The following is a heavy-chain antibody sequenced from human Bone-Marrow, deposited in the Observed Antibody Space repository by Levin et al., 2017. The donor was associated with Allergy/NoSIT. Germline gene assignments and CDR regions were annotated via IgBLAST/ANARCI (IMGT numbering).Heavy chain of an antibody. CDR2: IYWDDDI. CDR1: GFSLTTSGVG. Sequence: SGPTLVKPTQTLTLTCNFSGFSLTTSGVGVGWIRQSPGKALDWLAVIYWDDDIRYSPSLKSRLTITNDNSKNQVVLTMTNIDPVDTGTYYCARTYFEILTGNSEPYSFDYWGQGTLVTVSS. V-gene: IGHV2-5*02. J-gene: IGHJ4*02. D-gene: IGHD3-9*01. CDR3: ARTYFEILTGNSEPYSFDY.